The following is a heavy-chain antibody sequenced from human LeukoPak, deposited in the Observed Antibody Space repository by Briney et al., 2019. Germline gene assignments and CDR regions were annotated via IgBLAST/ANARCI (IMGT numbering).Heavy chain of an antibody. Sequence: RGGSLRLSCAASGFTFSSYSMNWVRQAPGKGLEWVSSISSSSSYIYYADSVKGRFTISRDNAKNSLYLQMNSLRAEDTAVYYCARTGYCSGGSCYSEGAFDIWGQGTMVTVSS. V-gene: IGHV3-21*01. J-gene: IGHJ3*02. D-gene: IGHD2-15*01. CDR3: ARTGYCSGGSCYSEGAFDI. CDR2: ISSSSSYI. CDR1: GFTFSSYS.